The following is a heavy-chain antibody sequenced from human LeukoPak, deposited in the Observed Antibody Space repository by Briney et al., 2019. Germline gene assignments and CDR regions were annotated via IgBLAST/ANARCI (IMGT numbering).Heavy chain of an antibody. J-gene: IGHJ4*02. CDR2: IYYSAST. CDR1: GGSLSTYS. Sequence: PSETLSLTCTVSGGSLSTYSWGWIRQPPGKGLEWIGYIYYSASTNYNPPLKSRVTISVDTSKTQFSLKLSSVTAADTAVYYCASGGSYFGYWGQGTLVTVSS. V-gene: IGHV4-59*01. CDR3: ASGGSYFGY. D-gene: IGHD1-26*01.